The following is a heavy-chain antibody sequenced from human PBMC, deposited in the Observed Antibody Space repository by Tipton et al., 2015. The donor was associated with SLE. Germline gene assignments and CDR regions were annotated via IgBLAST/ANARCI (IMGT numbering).Heavy chain of an antibody. D-gene: IGHD1-7*01. CDR3: ARRLNWNCLDY. CDR1: GDSTNSHY. Sequence: TLSLTCTVSGDSTNSHYWSWLRQPPGKGLEWIGYIYYRGSTNYSPSLKSRVSMSVDRSKNQFSLQLSSVTAADTAVYYCARRLNWNCLDYWGQGTLVTVSS. V-gene: IGHV4-59*11. CDR2: IYYRGST. J-gene: IGHJ4*02.